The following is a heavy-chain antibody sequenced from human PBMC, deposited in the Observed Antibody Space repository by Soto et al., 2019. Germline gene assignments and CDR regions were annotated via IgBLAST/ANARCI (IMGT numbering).Heavy chain of an antibody. Sequence: LSLTCTVSGVSVSSGSYYWSWIRQPPGKGLEWIGYIYYSGSTNYNPSLKSRVTISLDTSKNQFSLKLTSVTAADTAVYYCARDFFPGGEPTQFWGPGTLVTVSS. J-gene: IGHJ4*02. D-gene: IGHD2-15*01. CDR1: GVSVSSGSYY. CDR2: IYYSGST. V-gene: IGHV4-61*01. CDR3: ARDFFPGGEPTQF.